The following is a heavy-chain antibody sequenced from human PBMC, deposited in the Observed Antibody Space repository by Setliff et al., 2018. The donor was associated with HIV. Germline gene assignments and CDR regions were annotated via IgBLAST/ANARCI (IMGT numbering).Heavy chain of an antibody. CDR2: MNSKGES. V-gene: IGHV4-59*08. Sequence: SETLSLTCIVSGASISSNTWSWIRQAPGKGLQWIGIMNSKGESFYNASFTNGVLISIDTSKNRFSLTMTSVTAADTAVYYCARHRQISDWFDPWGQGILVTVSS. J-gene: IGHJ5*02. D-gene: IGHD3-10*01. CDR1: GASISSNT. CDR3: ARHRQISDWFDP.